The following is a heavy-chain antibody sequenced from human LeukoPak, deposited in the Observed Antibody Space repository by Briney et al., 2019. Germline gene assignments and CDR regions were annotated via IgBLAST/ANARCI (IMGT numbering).Heavy chain of an antibody. CDR2: ISSSGNTI. V-gene: IGHV3-48*03. Sequence: PGGSLRLSCAASGFTFSSYEMNWVRQAPGKGLEWVSYISSSGNTIYYADSVKGRFAISRDNAKNSLYLQMNSLRAEDTAVYYCAREGVDIVLIFGWGQGTLVTVSS. D-gene: IGHD2-8*01. CDR3: AREGVDIVLIFG. J-gene: IGHJ4*02. CDR1: GFTFSSYE.